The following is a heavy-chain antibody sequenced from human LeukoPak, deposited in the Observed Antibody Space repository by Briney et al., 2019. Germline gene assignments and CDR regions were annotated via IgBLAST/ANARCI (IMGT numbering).Heavy chain of an antibody. J-gene: IGHJ5*02. CDR1: GGTISSGGYY. Sequence: PSETLSLTCTVSGGTISSGGYYWSWIRQHPGKGLKWIGYIYYSGSTYYNPSLKSRVTISVDTSKNQFSLNLSSVTAADTAVYYCARRRTLGVSGGCCWFAPWGQGTLVTVSS. CDR3: ARRRTLGVSGGCCWFAP. D-gene: IGHD3-16*01. CDR2: IYYSGST. V-gene: IGHV4-31*03.